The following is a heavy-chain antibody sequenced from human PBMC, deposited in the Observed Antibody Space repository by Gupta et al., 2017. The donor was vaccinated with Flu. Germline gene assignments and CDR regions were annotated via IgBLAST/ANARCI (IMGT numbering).Heavy chain of an antibody. J-gene: IGHJ4*02. CDR2: IYWDDDK. V-gene: IGHV2-5*02. D-gene: IGHD5-24*01. Sequence: QITLKESGPTLVKPTQTLTLTCTFSGFSLSTSGVGVGWIRQPPGKALEWLALIYWDDDKRYSPSLKSRLTITKDTSKNQVVLTMTNMDPVDTATYYCAHRRGIGEMATTIPVWFDYWGQGTLVTVSS. CDR3: AHRRGIGEMATTIPVWFDY. CDR1: GFSLSTSGVG.